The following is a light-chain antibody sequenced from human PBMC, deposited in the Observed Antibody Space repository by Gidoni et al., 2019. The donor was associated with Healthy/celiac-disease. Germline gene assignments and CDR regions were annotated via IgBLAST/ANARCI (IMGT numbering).Light chain of an antibody. CDR2: WAS. CDR1: RSVLYSSNNKNY. J-gene: IGKJ2*02. V-gene: IGKV4-1*01. CDR3: QQYYPTPCT. Sequence: DIVMTKSPDSLAVTLGERATINCKSSRSVLYSSNNKNYLAWYQQKPGQPPKLLIYWASTRESGVPDRFSGSGSGTAFTLTISSLQAEDVAVSYCQQYYPTPCTFGQGTKVEIQ.